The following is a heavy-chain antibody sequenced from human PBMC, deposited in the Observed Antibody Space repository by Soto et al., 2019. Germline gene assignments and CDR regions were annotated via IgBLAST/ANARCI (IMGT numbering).Heavy chain of an antibody. V-gene: IGHV3-23*01. Sequence: GGSLRLSCAASGFTFSSYAMSWVRQAPGKGLEWVSAISGSGGSTYYADSVKGRFTISRDNSKNTLYLQMNSLRAEDTAVYYCAKKEGNSSGWYDFDFWGQGTLVTVSS. CDR1: GFTFSSYA. CDR3: AKKEGNSSGWYDFDF. D-gene: IGHD6-19*01. CDR2: ISGSGGST. J-gene: IGHJ4*01.